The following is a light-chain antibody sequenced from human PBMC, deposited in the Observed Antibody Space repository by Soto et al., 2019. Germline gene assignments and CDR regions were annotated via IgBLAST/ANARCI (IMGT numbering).Light chain of an antibody. CDR2: EVS. Sequence: QSALTQPASVSGYPGQSITISCTGRSSDVGGYNYVSWFQQYPGKAPKFMIYEVSNRPSGVSNRFSGSKSGNTASLTVSGLQAEDEADYYCSSYTSSNTYVFGTGTKLTVL. V-gene: IGLV2-14*01. J-gene: IGLJ1*01. CDR1: SSDVGGYNY. CDR3: SSYTSSNTYV.